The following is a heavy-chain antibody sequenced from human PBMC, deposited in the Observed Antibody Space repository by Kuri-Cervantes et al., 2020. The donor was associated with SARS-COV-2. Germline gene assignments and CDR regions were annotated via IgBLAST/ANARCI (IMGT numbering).Heavy chain of an antibody. J-gene: IGHJ5*02. CDR2: ISSSSSYT. V-gene: IGHV3-11*06. CDR1: GFTFSDYY. D-gene: IGHD1-26*01. Sequence: GGSLRLSCAASGFTFSDYYMSWIRQAPGKGLEWVSYISSSSSYTNYADSVKGRLTISRDNAKNSLYLQMNSLRAEDTAVYYCARIVGGGSWFDPWGQGTLVTVSS. CDR3: ARIVGGGSWFDP.